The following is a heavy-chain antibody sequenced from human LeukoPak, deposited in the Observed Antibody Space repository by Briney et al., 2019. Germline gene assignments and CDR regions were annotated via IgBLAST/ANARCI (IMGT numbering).Heavy chain of an antibody. CDR1: GFTFSDYY. Sequence: GGSLRLSCAASGFTFSDYYMSWIRQAPGKGLEWVSYISSSSNIIYYADSVKGRFTISRDNAKNSLYLQMNSLRAEDTAVYYCARRRYNWNAIDYWGQGTLVTVSS. CDR3: ARRRYNWNAIDY. D-gene: IGHD1-20*01. CDR2: ISSSSNII. J-gene: IGHJ4*02. V-gene: IGHV3-11*01.